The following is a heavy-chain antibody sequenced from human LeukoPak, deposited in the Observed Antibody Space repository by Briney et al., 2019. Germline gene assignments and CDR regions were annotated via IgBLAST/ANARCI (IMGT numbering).Heavy chain of an antibody. Sequence: SETLSLTCTVSGGSICSSTYYWGWIRQPPGKGREWIGSIYYSGSTNYNPSLKSRVTISVDTSKNQFSLKLSSVTAADTAVYYCARDSPNYDFWSGYSPDYYYKDVWGKGTTVTVSS. CDR3: ARDSPNYDFWSGYSPDYYYKDV. J-gene: IGHJ6*03. V-gene: IGHV4-39*07. CDR1: GGSICSSTYY. D-gene: IGHD3-3*01. CDR2: IYYSGST.